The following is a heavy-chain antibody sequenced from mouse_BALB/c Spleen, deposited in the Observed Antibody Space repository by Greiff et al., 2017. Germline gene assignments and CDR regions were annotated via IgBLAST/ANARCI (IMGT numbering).Heavy chain of an antibody. CDR1: GFTFSSYA. D-gene: IGHD2-4*01. CDR2: ISSGGSYT. J-gene: IGHJ4*01. Sequence: EVQGVESGGGLVKPGGSLKLSCAASGFTFSSYAMSWVRQSPEKRLEWVAEISSGGSYTYYPDTVTGRFTISRDNAKNTLYLEMSSLRSEDTAMYYCARVYYDYDAGYAMDYWGQGTSVTVSS. CDR3: ARVYYDYDAGYAMDY. V-gene: IGHV5-9-4*01.